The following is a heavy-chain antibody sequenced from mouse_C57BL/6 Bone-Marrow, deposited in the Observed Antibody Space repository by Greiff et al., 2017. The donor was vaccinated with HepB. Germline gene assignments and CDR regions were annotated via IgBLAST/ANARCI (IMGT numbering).Heavy chain of an antibody. CDR3: KSNWDAWYFDV. CDR1: GFTFSNYW. J-gene: IGHJ1*03. D-gene: IGHD4-1*01. CDR2: IRLKSDNYAT. Sequence: EVKLVESGGGLVQPGGSMKLSCVASGFTFSNYWMNWVRQSPEKGLEWVAQIRLKSDNYATHYAESVKGRFTISRDDSKSSVYLQMNNLRAEDTGMYYCKSNWDAWYFDVWGTGTTVTVSS. V-gene: IGHV6-3*01.